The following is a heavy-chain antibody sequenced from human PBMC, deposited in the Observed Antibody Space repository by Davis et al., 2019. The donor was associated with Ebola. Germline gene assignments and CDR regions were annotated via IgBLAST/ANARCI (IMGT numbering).Heavy chain of an antibody. V-gene: IGHV3-7*01. CDR3: ARTAQGVIIT. D-gene: IGHD3-10*01. CDR2: IKQDGSEK. CDR1: GFTVSSNY. J-gene: IGHJ4*02. Sequence: GSLRLSCAASGFTVSSNYMSWVRQAPGKGLEWVANIKQDGSEKYYVDSVKGRFTISRDNAKNSLYLQMNSLRAEDTAVYYCARTAQGVIITWGQGTLVTVSS.